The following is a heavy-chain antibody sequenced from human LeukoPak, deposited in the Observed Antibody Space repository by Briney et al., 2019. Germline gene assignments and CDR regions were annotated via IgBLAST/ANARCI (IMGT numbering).Heavy chain of an antibody. Sequence: SGPTLVNPAQTLTLSCTFSGFSLNTRGVGVGWIRQPPGKALEWLALISWDDDKRYSPSLKTRLTITKDTSKNQVVLTMTNMDPVDTATYYCAHSRRWLHNPLMGDFDYWGQGTLVTVSS. J-gene: IGHJ4*02. V-gene: IGHV2-5*02. D-gene: IGHD5-24*01. CDR3: AHSRRWLHNPLMGDFDY. CDR2: ISWDDDK. CDR1: GFSLNTRGVG.